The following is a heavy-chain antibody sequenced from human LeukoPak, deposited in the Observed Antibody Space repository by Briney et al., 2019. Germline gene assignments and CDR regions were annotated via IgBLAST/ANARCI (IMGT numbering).Heavy chain of an antibody. CDR3: ARRPGQYYYDSSGYYYDYYFDY. Sequence: GESLKISCKGSGYSFTSYWIGWVRQMPGKGLEWMGIIYPGDSDTRYSPSFQGQVTISADKSISTAYLQWSSLKASDTAMYYCARRPGQYYYDSSGYYYDYYFDYWGQGTLVTVSS. J-gene: IGHJ4*02. CDR2: IYPGDSDT. D-gene: IGHD3-22*01. CDR1: GYSFTSYW. V-gene: IGHV5-51*01.